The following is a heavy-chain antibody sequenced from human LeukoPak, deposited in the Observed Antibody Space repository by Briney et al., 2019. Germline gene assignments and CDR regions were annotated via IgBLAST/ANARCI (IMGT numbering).Heavy chain of an antibody. CDR2: INPNSGAT. V-gene: IGHV1-2*06. D-gene: IGHD3-22*01. CDR1: VYTFTDNF. CDR3: ARESVFYDSSGYYSGFDN. Sequence: ASVTVSFTASVYTFTDNFLHWVRQAPGQGGEWMGRINPNSGATQYGQKFQGRVTMTRDTSISTAYLELSRVTSDDTALYYCARESVFYDSSGYYSGFDNGGQGTLVTVSS. J-gene: IGHJ4*02.